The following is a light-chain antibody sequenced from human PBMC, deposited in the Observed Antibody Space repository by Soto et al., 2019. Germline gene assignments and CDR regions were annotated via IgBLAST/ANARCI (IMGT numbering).Light chain of an antibody. Sequence: DIQLTQSPSFLSASVGDRVTIACRASQGISSYLAWYQQQPGKAPKLLIYAASTLQRGVPSRFSGSGSGTEFTLTISSLQPEDFATYYCQQLNSYPTFGGGTKVDNK. J-gene: IGKJ4*01. V-gene: IGKV1-9*01. CDR1: QGISSY. CDR2: AAS. CDR3: QQLNSYPT.